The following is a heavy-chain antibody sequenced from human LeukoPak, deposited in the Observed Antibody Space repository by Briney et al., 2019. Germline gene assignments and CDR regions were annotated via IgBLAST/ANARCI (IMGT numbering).Heavy chain of an antibody. CDR1: GGSISSFC. CDR2: TYYGGST. Sequence: PSETLSLTCTVSGGSISSFCWTWVRQPPGKALEWVAYTYYGGSTHYNPSLENGGTTSVHTSKHQFYRELTSVTSADTAVHYCARQSVAAGTEWFDPSGQGALGTVSS. CDR3: ARQSVAAGTEWFDP. D-gene: IGHD6-13*01. V-gene: IGHV4-59*08. J-gene: IGHJ5*02.